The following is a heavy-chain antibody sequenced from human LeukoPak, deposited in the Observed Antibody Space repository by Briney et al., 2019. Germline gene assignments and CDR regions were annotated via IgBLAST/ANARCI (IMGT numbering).Heavy chain of an antibody. D-gene: IGHD2-2*01. J-gene: IGHJ5*02. CDR1: GFTFSRYG. V-gene: IGHV3-30*18. CDR3: GKGRCSSTSCYLGDSNCFDP. CDR2: ISYDGSNK. Sequence: PGGSLRLSCAASGFTFSRYGMHWVRQAPGKGLEWVAVISYDGSNKYYADSVKGRFTISRDNSKNTPYLQMNSLRAEDTAVYYCGKGRCSSTSCYLGDSNCFDPWGQGTLVTVSS.